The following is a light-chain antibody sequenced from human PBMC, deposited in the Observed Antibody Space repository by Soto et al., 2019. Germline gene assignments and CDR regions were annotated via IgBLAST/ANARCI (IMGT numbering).Light chain of an antibody. CDR3: QHTYSAPYT. J-gene: IGKJ2*01. CDR1: HSISSY. Sequence: DVQMTQSPSSLSASIGDRVTITCRAGHSISSYLNWYQQEPGKAPKLLIYAAFSLQSGVPSRFRGSGSGTDFTLTINSLQPEDVATYYCQHTYSAPYTFGQGTKLEIK. V-gene: IGKV1-39*01. CDR2: AAF.